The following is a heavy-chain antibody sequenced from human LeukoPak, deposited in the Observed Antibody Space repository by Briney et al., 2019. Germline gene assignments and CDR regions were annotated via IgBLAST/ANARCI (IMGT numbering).Heavy chain of an antibody. J-gene: IGHJ4*02. V-gene: IGHV3-66*01. CDR3: ARDPMTPGDY. CDR1: GFTFSDYY. CDR2: IYSGGST. Sequence: GGSLRLSCAASGFTFSDYYMSWVRQAPGKGLEWVSVIYSGGSTYYADSVKGRFTISRDNSKNTLYLQMNSLRAEDTAVYYCARDPMTPGDYWGQGTLVTVSS. D-gene: IGHD4-11*01.